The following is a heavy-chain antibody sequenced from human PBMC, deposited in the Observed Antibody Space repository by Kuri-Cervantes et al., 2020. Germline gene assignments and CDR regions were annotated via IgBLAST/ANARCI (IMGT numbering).Heavy chain of an antibody. Sequence: ASVKVSCKASGYTFTSYGISWVRQAPGQGLEWMGWISAYNGNTYYAQKLQGRVTMTTHTSTSTVYMELRSLRSDDTAVYYCARDLYNWNDGGWFDPWGQGTLVTVSS. D-gene: IGHD1-20*01. V-gene: IGHV1-18*01. CDR2: ISAYNGNT. CDR3: ARDLYNWNDGGWFDP. J-gene: IGHJ5*02. CDR1: GYTFTSYG.